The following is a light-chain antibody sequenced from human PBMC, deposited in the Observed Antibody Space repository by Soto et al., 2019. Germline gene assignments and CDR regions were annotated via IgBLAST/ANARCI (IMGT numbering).Light chain of an antibody. CDR2: DND. J-gene: IGLJ3*02. CDR1: SSNIGNNY. CDR3: GTWDFSLSGGV. V-gene: IGLV1-51*01. Sequence: QSVLTQPPSVSAAPGQKVTISCSGSSSNIGNNYVNWYQQLPGTAPKLLIYDNDKRTSGIPDRFSGSKSGTSATLGITGLQAGDEADYYCGTWDFSLSGGVFGGGTKLTVL.